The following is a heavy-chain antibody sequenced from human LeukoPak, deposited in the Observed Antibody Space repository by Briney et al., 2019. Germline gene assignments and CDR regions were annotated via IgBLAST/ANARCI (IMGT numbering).Heavy chain of an antibody. J-gene: IGHJ4*02. CDR3: ARGGSGSYLVSNY. D-gene: IGHD1-26*01. V-gene: IGHV1-69*05. CDR1: GGTFSSYA. CDR2: IIPIFGTA. Sequence: ASVKVSCKASGGTFSSYAMSWVRQAPGQGLEWMGGIIPIFGTANYAQKFQGRVTITTDESTSTAYMELSSLRSEDTAVYYCARGGSGSYLVSNYWGQGTLVTVSS.